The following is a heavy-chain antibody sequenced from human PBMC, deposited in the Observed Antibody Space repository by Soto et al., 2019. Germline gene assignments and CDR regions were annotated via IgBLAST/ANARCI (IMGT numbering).Heavy chain of an antibody. D-gene: IGHD3-22*01. J-gene: IGHJ4*02. V-gene: IGHV3-30*18. CDR2: ISYDGSNK. CDR3: AKDYYDSSGIDY. Sequence: QVQLVECGGGVVQPGRSLRHSCAASGFTLSSYGVHWVRQAPGKGLEWVAVISYDGSNKYYADSVKGRFTISRDNSKNTLYLQMNSLRAEDTAVYYCAKDYYDSSGIDYWGQGTLVTVSS. CDR1: GFTLSSYG.